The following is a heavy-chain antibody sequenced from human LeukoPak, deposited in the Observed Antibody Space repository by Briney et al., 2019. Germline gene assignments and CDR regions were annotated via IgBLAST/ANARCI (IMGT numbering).Heavy chain of an antibody. CDR1: GFTFSSYW. V-gene: IGHV3-7*01. J-gene: IGHJ4*02. D-gene: IGHD4-17*01. CDR3: AREPIRRNTVTKQSAY. CDR2: IKEDGSKR. Sequence: PGGSLRLSCAVSGFTFSSYWMSWVRQAPGKGLEWVANIKEDGSKRYYVDSVKGRFTISRDNAKNSLYLQMNSLRAEDTAVYYCAREPIRRNTVTKQSAYWGQGTLVTVSS.